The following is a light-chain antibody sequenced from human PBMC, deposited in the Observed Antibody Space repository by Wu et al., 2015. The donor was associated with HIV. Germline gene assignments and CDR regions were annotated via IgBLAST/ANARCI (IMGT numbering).Light chain of an antibody. CDR1: QSISSNY. V-gene: IGKV3-20*01. CDR2: GAS. CDR3: QQYGSSPLT. J-gene: IGKJ4*01. Sequence: EIVLTQSPGTLSLSPGERATLACRARQSISSNYLAWYQQKPGQAPRLLMYGASSRATGIPDRFSGSGSGTDFTLTVSRLEPEDFVMYYCQQYGSSPLTFGGGTKVEI.